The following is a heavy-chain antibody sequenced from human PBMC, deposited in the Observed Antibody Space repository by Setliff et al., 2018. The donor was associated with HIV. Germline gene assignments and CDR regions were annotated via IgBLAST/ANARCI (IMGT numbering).Heavy chain of an antibody. V-gene: IGHV3-21*01. CDR2: ISSSDDDT. Sequence: PGESLKISCTASGFSFRNFGMTWVRQAPGKGLEWVSSISSSDDDTHYADSLRGRFTVSRDNAKSALYLQMNNLSVDDTAVYYCVRDSAARVWVGASVYYFDFWGQGIQVTVSS. CDR1: GFSFRNFG. CDR3: VRDSAARVWVGASVYYFDF. D-gene: IGHD1-26*01. J-gene: IGHJ4*02.